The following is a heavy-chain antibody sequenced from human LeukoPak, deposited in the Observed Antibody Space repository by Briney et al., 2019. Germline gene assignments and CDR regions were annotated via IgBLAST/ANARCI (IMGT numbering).Heavy chain of an antibody. Sequence: GASVKVSCKASGYTFTGYYIHWVRQVPGQGLEWMGWIDPNSGGTNYAQKFQGRVTMTRDTSISTAYMELSRLRSDDTAVYYCARYRVVAATSDAFDTWGQGTMVTVSS. D-gene: IGHD2-15*01. CDR1: GYTFTGYY. CDR2: IDPNSGGT. CDR3: ARYRVVAATSDAFDT. J-gene: IGHJ3*02. V-gene: IGHV1-2*02.